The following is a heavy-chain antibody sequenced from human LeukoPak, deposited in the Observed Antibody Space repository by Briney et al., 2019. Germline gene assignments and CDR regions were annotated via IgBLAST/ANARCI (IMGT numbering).Heavy chain of an antibody. D-gene: IGHD6-19*01. J-gene: IGHJ4*02. CDR1: GYTFTGYY. CDR3: ARNGSGWYFLDY. Sequence: ASVKVSCKASGYTFTGYYMHWVRQAPGQGPEWMGWISAYNGYTNYAQKFQGRVTMTTDTSTNTAYMELRSLRSDDTAVYYCARNGSGWYFLDYWGQGTLVTVSS. CDR2: ISAYNGYT. V-gene: IGHV1-18*04.